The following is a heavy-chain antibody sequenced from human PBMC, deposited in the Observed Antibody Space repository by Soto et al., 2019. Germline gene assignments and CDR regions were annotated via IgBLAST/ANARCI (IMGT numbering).Heavy chain of an antibody. D-gene: IGHD7-27*01. Sequence: SETLSLTCTVSGGSISSYYWSWIRQPPGKGLEWIGYIYYSGSTNYNPSLKSRVTISVDTSKNQFSLKLSSVTAADTAVYYCARRWGRTFDYWGQGTQVTVSS. CDR3: ARRWGRTFDY. CDR1: GGSISSYY. J-gene: IGHJ4*02. CDR2: IYYSGST. V-gene: IGHV4-59*08.